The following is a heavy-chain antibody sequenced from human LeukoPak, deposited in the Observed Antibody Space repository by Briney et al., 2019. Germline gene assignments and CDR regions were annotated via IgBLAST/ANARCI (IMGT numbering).Heavy chain of an antibody. CDR3: AKDATPYY. J-gene: IGHJ4*02. CDR1: GFRFSSYA. Sequence: GGSLRLSCAASGFRFSSYAMTWVRQAPGKGLEWLSTISGSGDRTFYADSVKGRFTISRDNSKNTVYLQMNRLRAADTAVYYSAKDATPYYWGQGTLVTVSS. D-gene: IGHD2-15*01. V-gene: IGHV3-23*01. CDR2: ISGSGDRT.